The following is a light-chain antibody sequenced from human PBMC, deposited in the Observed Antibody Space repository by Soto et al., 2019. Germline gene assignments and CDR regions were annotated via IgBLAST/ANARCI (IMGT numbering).Light chain of an antibody. CDR3: SSYTSNNSYV. J-gene: IGLJ1*01. V-gene: IGLV2-14*01. CDR1: SSDVGGYNY. CDR2: EVS. Sequence: QSALTQPASVSGSPGQSITISCTGTSSDVGGYNYVSWSQQHPGKAPKLMIYEVSDRSSGVSNRFSGSKSGNTASLTISGLQAEDEADYYCSSYTSNNSYVFGTGTKLTVL.